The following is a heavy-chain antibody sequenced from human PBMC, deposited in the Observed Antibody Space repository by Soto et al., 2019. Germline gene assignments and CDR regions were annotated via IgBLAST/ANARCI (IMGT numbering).Heavy chain of an antibody. D-gene: IGHD3-22*01. CDR3: ARYPDYYDSTEDRYYFDY. CDR2: IIPIFGTA. CDR1: GGTFSSYA. J-gene: IGHJ4*02. Sequence: ASVKVSCKASGGTFSSYAISWVRQAPGQGLEWMGGIIPIFGTANYAQKFQGRVTITADESTSTAYMELSSLRSEDTAVYYCARYPDYYDSTEDRYYFDYWGQGTLVTVSS. V-gene: IGHV1-69*13.